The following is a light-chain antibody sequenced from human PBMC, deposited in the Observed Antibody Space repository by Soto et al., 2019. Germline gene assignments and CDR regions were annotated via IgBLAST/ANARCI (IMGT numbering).Light chain of an antibody. V-gene: IGLV2-8*01. CDR3: CSYGGNYNWI. J-gene: IGLJ2*01. CDR2: EVT. Sequence: QSALTQPPSASGSPGQSVTISCTGTSNDVGGYNYVSWYQHHPGKVPQLMIYEVTKRPSGVPDRFSGSKSGNTASLTVSGLQAEDEADYYCCSYGGNYNWIFGGGTKLTVL. CDR1: SNDVGGYNY.